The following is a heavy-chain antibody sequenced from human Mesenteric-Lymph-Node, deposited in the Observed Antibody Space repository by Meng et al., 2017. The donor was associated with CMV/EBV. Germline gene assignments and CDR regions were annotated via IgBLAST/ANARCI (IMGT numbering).Heavy chain of an antibody. D-gene: IGHD2/OR15-2a*01. CDR2: IYGTGIT. Sequence: VPRPESGPGLGKPSETLSLTCIVSGVSVTSGAYPWSWIRQSPGKGLEWIGYIYGTGITIYNPSLKSRVTILLETSKNQFSLKLNSVTTADTAVYYCAKSRSSTPGIVDDWGQGTLVTVSS. CDR3: AKSRSSTPGIVDD. V-gene: IGHV4-61*08. CDR1: GVSVTSGAYP. J-gene: IGHJ4*02.